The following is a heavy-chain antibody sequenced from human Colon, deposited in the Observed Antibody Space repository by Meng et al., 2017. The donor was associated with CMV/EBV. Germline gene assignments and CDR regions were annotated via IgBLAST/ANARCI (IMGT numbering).Heavy chain of an antibody. V-gene: IGHV4-4*02. D-gene: IGHD3-10*01. Sequence: AVSGGSLSSSNGWSWVRQPPGKWLEWIGEILHSGNTNYNPSLKSRVTISVDKSRNQFSLKLSPVTAADTAVYYCARDLTVVRGVLDYWSQGTLVTVSS. J-gene: IGHJ4*02. CDR3: ARDLTVVRGVLDY. CDR1: GGSLSSSNG. CDR2: ILHSGNT.